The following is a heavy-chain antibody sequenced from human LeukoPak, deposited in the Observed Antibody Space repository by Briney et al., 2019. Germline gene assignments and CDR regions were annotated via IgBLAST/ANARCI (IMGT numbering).Heavy chain of an antibody. CDR3: AGLGVMVLVYQSES. D-gene: IGHD2/OR15-2a*01. Sequence: SETLSLTCAVSGGSVSSSKYLWGWIRPPPGKELEWIRSISYSGNADYNPSLRSRVTLSVDTSKNQFSLKLTSVTAAASAVYYCAGLGVMVLVYQSESWGQGTPVTVSS. CDR1: GGSVSSSKYL. V-gene: IGHV4-39*07. CDR2: ISYSGNA. J-gene: IGHJ5*02.